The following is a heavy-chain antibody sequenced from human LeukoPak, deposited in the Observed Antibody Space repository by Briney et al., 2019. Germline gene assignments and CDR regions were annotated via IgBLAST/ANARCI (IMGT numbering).Heavy chain of an antibody. J-gene: IGHJ3*02. CDR1: GDSVSSNSAA. V-gene: IGHV6-1*01. Sequence: SQTLSLTCAISGDSVSSNSAAWNWIRQSPSRGLEWLGRTYYRSKWYNDYAISVRSRITITPDTSKNQFSLQLKSVTPEDTAMNYCASHRSDYGDYLAAFDIWGQGTMVTVSS. CDR2: TYYRSKWYN. CDR3: ASHRSDYGDYLAAFDI. D-gene: IGHD4-17*01.